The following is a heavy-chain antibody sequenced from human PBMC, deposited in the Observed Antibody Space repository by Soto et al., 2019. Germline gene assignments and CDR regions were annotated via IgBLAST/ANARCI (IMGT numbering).Heavy chain of an antibody. CDR1: GYTFTGYY. Sequence: ASVKVSCKASGYTFTGYYMHWVRQAPGQGLEWMGWINPNSGGTNYAQKFQGWVTMTRDTSISTAYMELSRLRSDDTAVYYCARDRGRYYYDSSGSRYYYYYGMDVWGQGTTVTVPS. V-gene: IGHV1-2*04. J-gene: IGHJ6*02. D-gene: IGHD3-22*01. CDR2: INPNSGGT. CDR3: ARDRGRYYYDSSGSRYYYYYGMDV.